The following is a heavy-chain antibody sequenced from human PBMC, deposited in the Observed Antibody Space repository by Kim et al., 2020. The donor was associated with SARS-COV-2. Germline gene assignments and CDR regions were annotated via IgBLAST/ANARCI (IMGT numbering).Heavy chain of an antibody. Sequence: GESLKISCKGSGYSFTSYWIGWVRQMPGKGLEWMGIIYPGDSNTRYSPSFQGQVTISADKSISTAYLQWSSLKASDTAMYYCARHGTVTTPYYYYYGMDVWGQGTTVTVSS. D-gene: IGHD4-4*01. CDR1: GYSFTSYW. J-gene: IGHJ6*02. CDR2: IYPGDSNT. CDR3: ARHGTVTTPYYYYYGMDV. V-gene: IGHV5-51*01.